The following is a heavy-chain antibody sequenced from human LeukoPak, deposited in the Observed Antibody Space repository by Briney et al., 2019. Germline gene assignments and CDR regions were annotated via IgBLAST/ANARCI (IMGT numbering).Heavy chain of an antibody. CDR3: ARWDRAFDI. CDR2: IHYSGST. V-gene: IGHV4-59*01. J-gene: IGHJ3*02. CDR1: GASISSYY. D-gene: IGHD1-26*01. Sequence: PSETLSLTCSVSGASISSYYWSWIRQPPGKELEWIGYIHYSGSTNHNPSLKSRVTISLDTSKNQFSLKLSSVTAADTAVYYCARWDRAFDIWGQGTMVTVSS.